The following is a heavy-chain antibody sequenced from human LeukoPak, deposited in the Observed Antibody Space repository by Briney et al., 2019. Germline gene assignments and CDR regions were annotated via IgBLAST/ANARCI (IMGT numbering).Heavy chain of an antibody. Sequence: SVKVSCKASGGTFSSYAMSWVRQAPGQGLEWMGRIIPIFGIANYAQKFQGRVTITADKSTSTAYMELSSLRSEDTAVYYCAFGTAYYDSSGYYHPFDYWGQGTLVTVSS. V-gene: IGHV1-69*04. J-gene: IGHJ4*02. CDR3: AFGTAYYDSSGYYHPFDY. D-gene: IGHD3-22*01. CDR1: GGTFSSYA. CDR2: IIPIFGIA.